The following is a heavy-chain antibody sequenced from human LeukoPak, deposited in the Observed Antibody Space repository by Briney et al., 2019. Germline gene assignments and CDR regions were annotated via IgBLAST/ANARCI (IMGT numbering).Heavy chain of an antibody. D-gene: IGHD3-22*01. CDR1: GFTFSSYA. J-gene: IGHJ4*02. Sequence: GGSLRLSCVASGFTFSSYAMNWVRQAPGKGLEWVSLISGSGGNTYYADSVKGRFTISRDNSKNTLYLQMNSLRAEDTALYSCFGGSGYNSDYWGQGTLVTVSP. CDR3: FGGSGYNSDY. V-gene: IGHV3-23*01. CDR2: ISGSGGNT.